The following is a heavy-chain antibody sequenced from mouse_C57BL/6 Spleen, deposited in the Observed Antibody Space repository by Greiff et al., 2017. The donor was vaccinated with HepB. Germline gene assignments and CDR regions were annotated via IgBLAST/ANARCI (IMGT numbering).Heavy chain of an antibody. V-gene: IGHV5-12*01. CDR3: ARRGYSKALDY. CDR1: GFTFSDYY. D-gene: IGHD2-5*01. J-gene: IGHJ2*01. CDR2: ISNGGGSN. Sequence: EVKLQESGGGLVQPGGSLKLSCAASGFTFSDYYMYWVRQTPEKRLEWVAYISNGGGSNYYPDTVKGRFTISRDNAKNTLYLQMSRLKSEDTAMYYCARRGYSKALDYWGQGTTLTVSS.